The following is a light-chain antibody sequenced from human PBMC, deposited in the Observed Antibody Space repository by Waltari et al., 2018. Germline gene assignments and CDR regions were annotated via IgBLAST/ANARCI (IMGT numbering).Light chain of an antibody. CDR3: QTGGHGTWV. Sequence: QLVLTQSPSASASLGASVTLTCTLNSRHRTNIIAWHQQQPEKGPRYLMKVNSDGSHSKGDEIPDRFSGSSSSSGAERYLTISSVQSEDEADYYCQTGGHGTWVFGGGTKLTVL. CDR1: SRHRTNI. V-gene: IGLV4-69*01. CDR2: VNSDGSH. J-gene: IGLJ3*02.